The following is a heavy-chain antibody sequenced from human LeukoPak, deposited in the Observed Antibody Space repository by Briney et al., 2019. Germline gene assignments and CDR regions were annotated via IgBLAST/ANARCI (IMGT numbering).Heavy chain of an antibody. V-gene: IGHV4-34*01. CDR3: ARGRHDILTGYYGDFDY. J-gene: IGHJ4*02. CDR2: INHSGGT. D-gene: IGHD3-9*01. Sequence: SETLSLTCAVYGGSFSGYYWSWIRQPPGKGLEWIGEINHSGGTNYNPSLKSRVTISVDTSKNQFSLKLSSVTAADTAVYYCARGRHDILTGYYGDFDYWGQGTLVTVSS. CDR1: GGSFSGYY.